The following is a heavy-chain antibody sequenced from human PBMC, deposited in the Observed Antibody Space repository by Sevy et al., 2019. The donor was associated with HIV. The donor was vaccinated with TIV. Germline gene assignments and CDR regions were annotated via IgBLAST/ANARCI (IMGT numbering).Heavy chain of an antibody. CDR3: ARGTVLLGIVVVPAARDWFDP. J-gene: IGHJ5*02. CDR1: GYTFTNYD. D-gene: IGHD2-2*03. Sequence: ASVKVSCKASGYTFTNYDINWVRQATGQGLEWMGWMNPNSGNTGYAQKFQGRVTMTRNTSISTAYMELSSLRSEDTAVYYCARGTVLLGIVVVPAARDWFDPWGQGTLVTVSS. CDR2: MNPNSGNT. V-gene: IGHV1-8*01.